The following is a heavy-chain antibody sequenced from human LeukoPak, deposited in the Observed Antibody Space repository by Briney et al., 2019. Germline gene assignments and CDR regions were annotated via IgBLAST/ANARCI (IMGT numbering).Heavy chain of an antibody. Sequence: GGSLRLSCAASGFTFRSYWMHWVRQAPGKGLEWVAVIWYDGSNKYYADSVKGRFTISRDNSKNTLYLQMNSLRAEDTAVYYCARGIAAHYYYYYYGMDVWGQGTTVTVSS. V-gene: IGHV3-33*08. J-gene: IGHJ6*02. D-gene: IGHD6-13*01. CDR1: GFTFRSYW. CDR2: IWYDGSNK. CDR3: ARGIAAHYYYYYYGMDV.